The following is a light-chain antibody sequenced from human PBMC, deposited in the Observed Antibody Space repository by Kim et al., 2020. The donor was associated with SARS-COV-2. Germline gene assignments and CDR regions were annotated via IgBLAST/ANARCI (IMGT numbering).Light chain of an antibody. CDR3: MQGTYWPFT. CDR1: QSLVYSDGNTY. V-gene: IGKV2-30*01. CDR2: QVS. J-gene: IGKJ2*01. Sequence: DVVMTQSPLSLPVTLGQPASISCRSSQSLVYSDGNTYLNWFQQRPGQSPRRLIYQVSKRDSGVPDRISGSGSGTDFTLKLSRVEAEDVGLYYCMQGTYWPFTFGQGTKLEIK.